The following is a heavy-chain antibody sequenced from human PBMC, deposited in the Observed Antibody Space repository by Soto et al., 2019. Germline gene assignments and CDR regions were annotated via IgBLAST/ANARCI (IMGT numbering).Heavy chain of an antibody. CDR2: ISAYNGNT. J-gene: IGHJ4*02. Sequence: QVQLVQSGAEVKKPGASVKVSCKASGYTFTNYGISWVRQAPGQGLEWMGWISAYNGNTNYAQKLQGRVNMTTDTSKRTTYMELRSLRSGDPAVYFCARDSPPVDYWGQGTLVTVSS. V-gene: IGHV1-18*01. CDR1: GYTFTNYG. CDR3: ARDSPPVDY.